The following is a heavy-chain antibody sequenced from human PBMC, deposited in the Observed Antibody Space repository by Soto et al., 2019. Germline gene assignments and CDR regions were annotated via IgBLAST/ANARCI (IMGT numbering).Heavy chain of an antibody. J-gene: IGHJ5*02. CDR1: GFNVSSNY. Sequence: EVQLVESGGGLIQPGGSLRLSCAASGFNVSSNYMSWVRQAPGKGLEWLSVIYSGGSTYYAESVKGRFTISRDNSRTRRNLQWNPRRSGDRAGFYWRGGPLLVFITAWGREPRSPAPQ. CDR2: IYSGGST. D-gene: IGHD3-10*01. CDR3: RGGPLLVFITA. V-gene: IGHV3-53*01.